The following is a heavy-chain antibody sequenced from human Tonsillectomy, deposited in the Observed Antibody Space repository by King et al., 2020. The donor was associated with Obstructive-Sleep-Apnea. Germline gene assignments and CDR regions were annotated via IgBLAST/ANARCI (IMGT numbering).Heavy chain of an antibody. Sequence: VQLVESGAEVKKPGASVKVSCKASGYTFTGYYIHWVRQAPGQGLEWMGWINPNSGGTNYAQKFQGWVTMTRDTSISTAYMELSRLRSDDTAVYYCAKDHKYYYDSSGPPVGMDVWGQGTTVTVSS. CDR3: AKDHKYYYDSSGPPVGMDV. D-gene: IGHD3-22*01. V-gene: IGHV1-2*04. CDR1: GYTFTGYY. J-gene: IGHJ6*02. CDR2: INPNSGGT.